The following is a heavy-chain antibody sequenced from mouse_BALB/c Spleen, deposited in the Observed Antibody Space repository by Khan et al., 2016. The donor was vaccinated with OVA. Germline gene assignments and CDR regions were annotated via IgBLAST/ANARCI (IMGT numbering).Heavy chain of an antibody. Sequence: QIQLVQSGAELARPGASVKLSCKASGYSFTEYYINWVKQRTGQGLEWIGEISPGSGDTYYNEKFKGKATLTADKSSSTAYMQLSSLTSEASAVYFCARRNYFGYTFAYWGQGTLVTVSA. CDR3: ARRNYFGYTFAY. V-gene: IGHV1-77*01. D-gene: IGHD1-2*01. J-gene: IGHJ3*01. CDR2: ISPGSGDT. CDR1: GYSFTEYY.